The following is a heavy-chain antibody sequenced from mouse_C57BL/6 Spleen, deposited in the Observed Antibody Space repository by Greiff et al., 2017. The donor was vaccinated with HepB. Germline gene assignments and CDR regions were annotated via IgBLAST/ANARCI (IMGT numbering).Heavy chain of an antibody. CDR2: INPNNGGT. D-gene: IGHD1-1*01. J-gene: IGHJ1*03. Sequence: EVQLQQSGPELVKPGASVKISCKASGYTFTDYYMNWVKQSHGKSLEWIGDINPNNGGTSYNQKFKGKATLTVDKSSSTAYMELRSLTSEDSAVYYCARNIYYGSSYRYFDVWGTGTTVTVSS. CDR1: GYTFTDYY. CDR3: ARNIYYGSSYRYFDV. V-gene: IGHV1-26*01.